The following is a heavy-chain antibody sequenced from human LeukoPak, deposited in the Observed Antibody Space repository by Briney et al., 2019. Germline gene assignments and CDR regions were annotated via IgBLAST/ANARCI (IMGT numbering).Heavy chain of an antibody. CDR3: ARDRTGNNWFDP. CDR1: GGSISSDY. J-gene: IGHJ5*02. V-gene: IGHV4-59*01. D-gene: IGHD1-1*01. CDR2: IYYSGST. Sequence: SETLSLTCTVSGGSISSDYWSWIRQPPGKGLEWIGYIYYSGSTNYNPSLKSRVTISVDTSKNQFSLKLSSATAADTAVYYCARDRTGNNWFDPWGQGTLVTVSS.